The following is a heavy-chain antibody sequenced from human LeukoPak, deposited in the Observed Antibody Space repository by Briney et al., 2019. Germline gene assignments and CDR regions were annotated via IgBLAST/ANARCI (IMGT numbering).Heavy chain of an antibody. CDR2: MNPNSGNT. CDR1: GYTFTRYD. J-gene: IGHJ4*02. CDR3: ARVPIAARAFLP. Sequence: ASVKVSCKASGYTFTRYDINWVRQATGQGLEWMGWMNPNSGNTGYAQKFQGRVTMTRNTSISTAYMELSSLRSEDTAVYYCARVPIAARAFLPWGQGTLVTVSS. D-gene: IGHD6-6*01. V-gene: IGHV1-8*01.